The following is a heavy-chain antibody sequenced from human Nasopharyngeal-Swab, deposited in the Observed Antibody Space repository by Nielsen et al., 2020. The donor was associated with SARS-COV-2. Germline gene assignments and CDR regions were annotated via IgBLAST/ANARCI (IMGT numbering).Heavy chain of an antibody. D-gene: IGHD5-12*01. V-gene: IGHV3-30*02. J-gene: IGHJ6*03. CDR2: IWYDGSNK. Sequence: GGSLRLSCAASGFTFSSYGMHWVRQAPGKGLEWVAVIWYDGSNKYYADSVKGRFTISGDNSKNTLYLQMNSLRAEDTAVYYCAKDGRVDIVATGYYYYYYMDVWGKGTTVTVSS. CDR3: AKDGRVDIVATGYYYYYYMDV. CDR1: GFTFSSYG.